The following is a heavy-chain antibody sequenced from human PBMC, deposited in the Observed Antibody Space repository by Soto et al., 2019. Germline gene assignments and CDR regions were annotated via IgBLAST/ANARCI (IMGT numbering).Heavy chain of an antibody. Sequence: ASVKVSCKASGYTFTGYYMHWVREAPGQGLEWMGWINPNSGGTNYAQKFQGWVTMTRDTSISTAYMELSRLRSDDTAVYYCARVATGTDDAFDIWGQGTMVTVSS. CDR2: INPNSGGT. CDR3: ARVATGTDDAFDI. CDR1: GYTFTGYY. V-gene: IGHV1-2*04. J-gene: IGHJ3*02. D-gene: IGHD1-1*01.